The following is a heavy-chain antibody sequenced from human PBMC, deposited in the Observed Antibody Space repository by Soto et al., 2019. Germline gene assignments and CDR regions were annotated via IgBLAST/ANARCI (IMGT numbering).Heavy chain of an antibody. CDR1: GFTFSSYA. CDR2: ISGSGDST. CDR3: AKETLGYCSSGSCRIDY. Sequence: EVQLLESGGGLVQPGGSLRLSCAASGFTFSSYAMSWVRQAPGKGLEWVSTISGSGDSTYYADSVRGRFTISRDNSKKTLYLQMNSLRAEDTAVYYCAKETLGYCSSGSCRIDYWGQGTLVTVSS. J-gene: IGHJ4*02. D-gene: IGHD2-15*01. V-gene: IGHV3-23*01.